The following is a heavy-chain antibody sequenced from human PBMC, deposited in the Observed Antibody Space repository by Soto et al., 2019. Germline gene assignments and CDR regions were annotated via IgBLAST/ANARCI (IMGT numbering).Heavy chain of an antibody. CDR2: INPNSGGT. J-gene: IGHJ3*01. D-gene: IGHD3-22*01. V-gene: IGHV1-2*02. CDR3: AGDRRFYDSGSYDIANDAFDV. CDR1: GYTFTGSH. Sequence: ASAKVSCKDSGYTFTGSHMHWARQAPGRGRERLGWINPNSGGTNYAQKSQGRVTMPRDTSISTAYMEASRLRSEGTAVYYCAGDRRFYDSGSYDIANDAFDVWGQGTMVTVSS.